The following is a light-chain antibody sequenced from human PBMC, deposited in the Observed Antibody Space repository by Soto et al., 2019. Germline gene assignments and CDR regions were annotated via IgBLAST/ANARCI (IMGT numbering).Light chain of an antibody. CDR3: SSYTSGSTWV. CDR1: SSDVGGYNY. J-gene: IGLJ3*02. V-gene: IGLV2-14*01. CDR2: EVH. Sequence: QSVLTQPASVSGSPGQSITISCTGTSSDVGGYNYVSWYQRHSGEAPKLMIYEVHNRPSGVSNRFSGSKSGNTASLTISGLQAGDEADYFCSSYTSGSTWVFGGGTQLTVL.